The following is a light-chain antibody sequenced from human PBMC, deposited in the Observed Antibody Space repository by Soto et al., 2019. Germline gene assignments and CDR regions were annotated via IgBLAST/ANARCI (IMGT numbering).Light chain of an antibody. CDR3: QQYDNPVYT. CDR2: EAS. V-gene: IGKV1-33*01. Sequence: DIQLTQSPSSLSASVGDRVTITCQASQDISNYLNWYQQKSGKAPKLLINEASNLEAGVPSRFSGSAFGTDFNLTFTSLQPEDIGTYYCQQYDNPVYTFGQGTKLEIK. CDR1: QDISNY. J-gene: IGKJ2*01.